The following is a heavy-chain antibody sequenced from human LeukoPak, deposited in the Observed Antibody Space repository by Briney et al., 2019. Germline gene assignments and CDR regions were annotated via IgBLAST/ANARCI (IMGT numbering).Heavy chain of an antibody. CDR2: ISGSGGST. CDR3: ATTYYDILTGYYVVGYFDY. J-gene: IGHJ4*02. Sequence: GGSLRLSCAASGFTFSSYAMSWVRQAPGKGLEWVSAISGSGGSTYYADSVKGRFSISRDNSKNTLYLQMNSLRAEDTAVYYCATTYYDILTGYYVVGYFDYWGQGTLVTVSS. CDR1: GFTFSSYA. D-gene: IGHD3-9*01. V-gene: IGHV3-23*01.